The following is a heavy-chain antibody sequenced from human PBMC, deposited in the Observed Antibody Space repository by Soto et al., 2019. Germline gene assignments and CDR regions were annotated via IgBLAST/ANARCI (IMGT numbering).Heavy chain of an antibody. Sequence: ASVKVSCKASGYTFTGYYMHWVRLAPGQGLEWMGWINPNSGGTKYAQKFQGWVTMTRDTSISTAYMELSRLRSDDTAVYYCARSYDFWSGYDWFDPWGQGTLVTVSS. V-gene: IGHV1-2*04. CDR2: INPNSGGT. J-gene: IGHJ5*02. D-gene: IGHD3-3*01. CDR3: ARSYDFWSGYDWFDP. CDR1: GYTFTGYY.